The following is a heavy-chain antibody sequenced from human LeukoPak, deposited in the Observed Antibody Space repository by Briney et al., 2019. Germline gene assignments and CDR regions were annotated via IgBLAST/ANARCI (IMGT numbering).Heavy chain of an antibody. CDR1: GFSLSTSGMC. D-gene: IGHD6-19*01. Sequence: SGPTLVNPTQTLTLTCTFSGFSLSTSGMCVSWIRQPPGKALEWLARIDWDDDKYYSTSLKTRLTISKDTSKNQVVLTMTNMDPVDTATYYCARIPNSSGWYYFDYWSQGTLVTVSS. CDR3: ARIPNSSGWYYFDY. J-gene: IGHJ4*02. CDR2: IDWDDDK. V-gene: IGHV2-70*11.